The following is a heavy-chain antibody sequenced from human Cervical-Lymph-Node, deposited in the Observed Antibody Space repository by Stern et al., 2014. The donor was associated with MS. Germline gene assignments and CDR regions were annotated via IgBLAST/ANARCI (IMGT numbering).Heavy chain of an antibody. CDR3: ARADGGYESGKYNWFDP. CDR1: GYTFTGYY. V-gene: IGHV1-2*06. J-gene: IGHJ5*02. Sequence: VQLVQSGAEVKKPGASVKVSCKSSGYTFTGYYIYWMRQAPGQGLEWVGRINPSNGGTKDAQKFQGRVTMTRDTSIRTAYMDLSGLRSDDTAVYYCARADGGYESGKYNWFDPWGQGSLVTVSS. D-gene: IGHD5-12*01. CDR2: INPSNGGT.